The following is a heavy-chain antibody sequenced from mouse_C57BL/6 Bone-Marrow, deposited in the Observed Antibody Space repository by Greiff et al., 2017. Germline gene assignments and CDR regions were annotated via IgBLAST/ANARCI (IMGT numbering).Heavy chain of an antibody. D-gene: IGHD2-4*01. CDR3: ARDHDYDATWFAY. J-gene: IGHJ3*01. CDR2: ISDGGSYT. V-gene: IGHV5-4*01. CDR1: GFTFSSYA. Sequence: DVQLVESGGGLVKPGGSLKLSCAASGFTFSSYAMSWVRQTPEKRLEWVATISDGGSYTYYPDNVKGRFTISRDNAKNNLYLQMSHLKSEDTAMYYCARDHDYDATWFAYWGQGTLVTVSA.